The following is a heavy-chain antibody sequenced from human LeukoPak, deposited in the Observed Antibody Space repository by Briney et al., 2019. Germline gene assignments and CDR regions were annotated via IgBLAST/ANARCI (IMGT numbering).Heavy chain of an antibody. D-gene: IGHD2-15*01. CDR3: ARLGLGGAFDI. J-gene: IGHJ3*02. CDR2: TYYRSKWYN. Sequence: SQTLSLTCAISGDSVSSNSAVWKWIRQSTSRGLEWLGRTYYRSKWYNDYAVSVKSRITIKPDTSKNQFSLQLNSATPEDTAVYYCARLGLGGAFDIWGQGTMVTVSS. CDR1: GDSVSSNSAV. V-gene: IGHV6-1*01.